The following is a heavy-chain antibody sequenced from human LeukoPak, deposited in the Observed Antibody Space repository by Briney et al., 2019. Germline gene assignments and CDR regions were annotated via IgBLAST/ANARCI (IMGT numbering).Heavy chain of an antibody. CDR3: ARTLPRTYDFWSGYYPDYYYYGMDV. CDR2: IGISGGT. D-gene: IGHD3-3*01. Sequence: GGSLRLSCAASGFTFSGYDMHWVRHPTGRGLEWVSSIGISGGTYYRDSVKGRFTVSRGNAKNTLYLQMNSLRAEDTAVYYCARTLPRTYDFWSGYYPDYYYYGMDVWGQGTTVTVSS. V-gene: IGHV3-13*01. CDR1: GFTFSGYD. J-gene: IGHJ6*02.